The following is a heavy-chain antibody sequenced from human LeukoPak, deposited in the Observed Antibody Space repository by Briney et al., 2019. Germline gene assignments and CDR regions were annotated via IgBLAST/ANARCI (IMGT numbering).Heavy chain of an antibody. V-gene: IGHV3-7*01. CDR3: ARVTRERMYYYYYMDV. Sequence: GGSLRLSCVDSGFTFSSHWMSWVRQAPGKGLEWVANIKQDGNEKYYADSVKGRFTISRDNAKNSLYLQMNSLRAEDTAVYYCARVTRERMYYYYYMDVWGKGTTVTVSS. J-gene: IGHJ6*03. D-gene: IGHD2-2*01. CDR1: GFTFSSHW. CDR2: IKQDGNEK.